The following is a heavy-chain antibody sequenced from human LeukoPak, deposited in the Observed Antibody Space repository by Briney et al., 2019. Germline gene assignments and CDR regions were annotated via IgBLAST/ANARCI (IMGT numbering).Heavy chain of an antibody. V-gene: IGHV3-7*01. CDR3: ARVRWGGLYYFGY. CDR1: GFTFSNYA. D-gene: IGHD3-16*01. CDR2: IKQDGTEK. Sequence: PGGSLRLSCAASGFTFSNYAMTWVRQAPGKGLEWVANIKQDGTEKYSVDSVKGRFTISRDNAKNTLYLQMNSLRAEDTAVYYCARVRWGGLYYFGYWGQGTLVTVSS. J-gene: IGHJ4*02.